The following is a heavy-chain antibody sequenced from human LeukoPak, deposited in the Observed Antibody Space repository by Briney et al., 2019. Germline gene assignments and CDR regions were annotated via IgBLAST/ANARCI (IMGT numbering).Heavy chain of an antibody. CDR1: GFTFSNYG. CDR2: IWYGGSND. Sequence: GGSLRLSCEASGFTFSNYGMHWVRQAPGKGLEWVAVIWYGGSNDHYADSVKGRFTISRDNSKNTLYLQMNSLKAEDTAVYYCARDPLDSSGLMNWFDPWGQGTLVTVSS. CDR3: ARDPLDSSGLMNWFDP. J-gene: IGHJ5*02. D-gene: IGHD3-22*01. V-gene: IGHV3-33*08.